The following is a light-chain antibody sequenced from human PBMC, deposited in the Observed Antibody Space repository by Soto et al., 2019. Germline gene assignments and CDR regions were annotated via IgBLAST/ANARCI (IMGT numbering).Light chain of an antibody. V-gene: IGKV1-12*01. CDR2: AAS. Sequence: DIQMTQSPSSLSASVGDRVTITCRASQSVTTYLHWYQQKAGEAPKLLIYAASSLQSGVPSRFSGSGSGTDFTLTISSLQPEDFATYYCQQANSFPRTFGQGTKVDIK. J-gene: IGKJ1*01. CDR1: QSVTTY. CDR3: QQANSFPRT.